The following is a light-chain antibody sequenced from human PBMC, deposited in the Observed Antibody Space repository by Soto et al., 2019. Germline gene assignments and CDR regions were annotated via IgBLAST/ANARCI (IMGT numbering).Light chain of an antibody. J-gene: IGKJ4*01. Sequence: DIQMTQSPSTLSASVGDRVTITCRASQSISSWLAWYQQKPGKAPKLLIYDASSLESGVPSRFSGSGSGTEFTLTISGLQPDDFATYYCQQYNSYPLTVGGGTKVDIK. CDR2: DAS. CDR3: QQYNSYPLT. V-gene: IGKV1-5*01. CDR1: QSISSW.